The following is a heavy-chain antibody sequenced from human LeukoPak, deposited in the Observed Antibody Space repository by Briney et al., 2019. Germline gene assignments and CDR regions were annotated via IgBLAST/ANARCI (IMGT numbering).Heavy chain of an antibody. J-gene: IGHJ4*02. D-gene: IGHD4-17*01. CDR2: INHSGST. V-gene: IGHV4-39*07. Sequence: SETLSLTCTVSGGSISSSSSYWGWIRQPPGKGLEWIGEINHSGSTNYNPSLKSRVTISVDTSKNQFSLKLSSVTAADTAVYYCARRPNYGDYFSREQIPYYFDYWGQGTLVTVSS. CDR3: ARRPNYGDYFSREQIPYYFDY. CDR1: GGSISSSSSY.